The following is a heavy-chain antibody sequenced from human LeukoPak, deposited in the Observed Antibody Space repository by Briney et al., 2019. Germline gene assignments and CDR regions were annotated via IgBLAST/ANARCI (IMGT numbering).Heavy chain of an antibody. CDR2: ISSSSSYI. D-gene: IGHD6-13*01. CDR1: GFTFSSYS. J-gene: IGHJ4*02. CDR3: ASIAAAAH. Sequence: PGGSLRLSCAASGFTFSSYSMNWIRQPPGKGLEWVSSISSSSSYIYYADSVNRGFTISRDNAKNPLYLPMNSLRAEDTAVYYCASIAAAAHWGQGTLVTVSS. V-gene: IGHV3-21*01.